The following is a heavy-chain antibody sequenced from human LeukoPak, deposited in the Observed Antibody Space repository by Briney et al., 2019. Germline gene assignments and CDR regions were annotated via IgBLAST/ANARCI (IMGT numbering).Heavy chain of an antibody. Sequence: ASVKVSCKASGYIFTGYYMHWVRQAPGQGLEWMRWINPNSGDTNYAQKFQGRVTMTRDTSISTAYMELSRLRSDDTAVYYCARDTDSSGYYFGFAPWGQGTLVTVSS. CDR2: INPNSGDT. V-gene: IGHV1-2*02. CDR3: ARDTDSSGYYFGFAP. J-gene: IGHJ5*02. D-gene: IGHD3-22*01. CDR1: GYIFTGYY.